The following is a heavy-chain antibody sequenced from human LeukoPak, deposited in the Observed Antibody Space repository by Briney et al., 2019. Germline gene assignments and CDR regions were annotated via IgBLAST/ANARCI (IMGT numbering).Heavy chain of an antibody. D-gene: IGHD5-24*01. CDR3: AKDRVATNIFKFDL. CDR1: GFTFSNYA. J-gene: IGHJ4*02. V-gene: IGHV3-23*01. Sequence: PGGSLRLSCAASGFTFSNYAMSWVRQAPGKGLEWVSTISGTNGNTYYADSVKGRFTISRDNSKNTLYLQMNSLGVEDTALYYCAKDRVATNIFKFDLWGQGILVTVSS. CDR2: ISGTNGNT.